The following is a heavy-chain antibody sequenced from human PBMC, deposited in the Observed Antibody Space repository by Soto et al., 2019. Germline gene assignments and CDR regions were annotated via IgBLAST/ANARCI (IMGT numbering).Heavy chain of an antibody. CDR2: IYPGDSYT. J-gene: IGHJ3*02. CDR1: GYRFTSYW. CDR3: ARHKVVAKMGDAFDI. V-gene: IGHV5-51*01. Sequence: VESLILYRQFPGYRFTSYWIGWALQLAGKGLEWMGIIYPGDSYTRYSPSFQGQVTISADKSISTAYLQWSSLKASDTAMYYCARHKVVAKMGDAFDIWGQGTMVTVSS. D-gene: IGHD5-12*01.